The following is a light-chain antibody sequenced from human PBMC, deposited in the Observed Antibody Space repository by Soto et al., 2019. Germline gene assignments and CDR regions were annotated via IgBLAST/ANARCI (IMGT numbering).Light chain of an antibody. CDR2: EGS. J-gene: IGLJ1*01. CDR1: SSDVGVYNL. V-gene: IGLV2-23*01. CDR3: CSYAGSNTYV. Sequence: QSALTQPASVSGSPGQSITISCTGTSSDVGVYNLVSWYQQHPGKAPKLMIYEGSKRPSGVSNRFSGSKSGNTASLTISGLQAEDEADYYCCSYAGSNTYVFGTGTKLTVL.